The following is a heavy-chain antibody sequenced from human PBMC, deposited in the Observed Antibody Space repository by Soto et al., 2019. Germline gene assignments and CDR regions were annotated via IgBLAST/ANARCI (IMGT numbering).Heavy chain of an antibody. J-gene: IGHJ4*02. V-gene: IGHV3-23*01. CDR1: GLTFTSYA. D-gene: IGHD3-16*01. CDR3: AKGRTFFDF. Sequence: EVQLLESGGGLVQPGGSLRLSCAASGLTFTSYAMTWVRQAPGKGLEWVSAISDGAGATHYADSVKGRFTISRDDSKNTLYLQLDRLTAEDAAVYYCAKGRTFFDFWGQGTLVSVSS. CDR2: ISDGAGAT.